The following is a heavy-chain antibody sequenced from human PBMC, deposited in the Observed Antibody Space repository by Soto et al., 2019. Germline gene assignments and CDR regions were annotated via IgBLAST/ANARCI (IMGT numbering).Heavy chain of an antibody. CDR3: ARVAKGIAAAGTLYYFDY. V-gene: IGHV3-30*03. J-gene: IGHJ4*02. D-gene: IGHD6-13*01. CDR2: ISYDGSNK. CDR1: GFTFSSYG. Sequence: GGSLRLSCAASGFTFSSYGMHWVRQAPGKGLEWVAVISYDGSNKYYADSVKGRFTISRDNSKNTLYLQMNSLRAEDTAVYYCARVAKGIAAAGTLYYFDYWGQGTLVTVSS.